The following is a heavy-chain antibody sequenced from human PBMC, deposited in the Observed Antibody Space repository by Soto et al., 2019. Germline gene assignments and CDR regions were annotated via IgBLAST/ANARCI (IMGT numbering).Heavy chain of an antibody. Sequence: GGSLRLSCEASEFSFSCSWMNCIRQAPGKGLEWVANINPDGSQQYYVDSVKGRFTISRDNARTSLYLQMNSLRADDTAIYYCTRVSLRLAPDYWGQGTQVTVSS. J-gene: IGHJ4*02. CDR1: EFSFSCSW. V-gene: IGHV3-7*04. CDR3: TRVSLRLAPDY. CDR2: INPDGSQQ.